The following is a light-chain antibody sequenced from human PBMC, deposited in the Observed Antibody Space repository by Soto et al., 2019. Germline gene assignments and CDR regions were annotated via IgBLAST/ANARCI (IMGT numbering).Light chain of an antibody. Sequence: DIQMTQFPSSLSASVGDSVTITCRASQSVSTYLNWYQHKPGEAPKLLIYAASSLQSGVPSRFNGSGFGTDFTFAICSLQPEDLATYYCQQSYRAQWTFGQGTKVEIK. J-gene: IGKJ1*01. CDR2: AAS. V-gene: IGKV1-39*01. CDR3: QQSYRAQWT. CDR1: QSVSTY.